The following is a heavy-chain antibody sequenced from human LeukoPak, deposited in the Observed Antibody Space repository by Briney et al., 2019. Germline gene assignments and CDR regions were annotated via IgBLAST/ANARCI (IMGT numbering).Heavy chain of an antibody. CDR3: AREDGTTGTTAWFDP. Sequence: SETLSLTCTVSGGSISSGSYYWSWIRQPAGKGLEWIGRIYTSGSTNYNPSLKSRVTISVDTSKNQFSLKLSSVTAADTAVYYCAREDGTTGTTAWFDPWGQGTLVTVSS. CDR1: GGSISSGSYY. CDR2: IYTSGST. V-gene: IGHV4-61*02. D-gene: IGHD1-1*01. J-gene: IGHJ5*02.